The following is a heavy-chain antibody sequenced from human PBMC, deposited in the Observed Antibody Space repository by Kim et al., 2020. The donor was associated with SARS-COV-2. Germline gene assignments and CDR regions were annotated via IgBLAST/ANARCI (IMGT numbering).Heavy chain of an antibody. Sequence: GGSLRLSCAASGFPFSNYWMHWVRQGPGKGLEWVSRISSDGTSATYADSVKGRFTISRDNAKNTLFLEMNRLRAEDTAVYYCAVDTAFVYGLDVWGQGTTIPVAS. CDR3: AVDTAFVYGLDV. CDR2: ISSDGTSA. V-gene: IGHV3-74*03. CDR1: GFPFSNYW. D-gene: IGHD5-18*01. J-gene: IGHJ6*02.